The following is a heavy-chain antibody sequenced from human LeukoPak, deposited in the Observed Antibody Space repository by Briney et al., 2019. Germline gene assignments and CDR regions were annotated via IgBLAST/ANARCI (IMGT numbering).Heavy chain of an antibody. J-gene: IGHJ3*02. CDR2: IASDGSHT. CDR3: GERRTRHFIHSGAFDI. Sequence: PGGSLRLSCAASGFTFSNYFMHWVRQAPGKGLEWVADIASDGSHTFYVESVKGRFTISRDNSKNTLYLQMNSLGPEDTAVYFCGERRTRHFIHSGAFDIWGQGTMVTVSS. V-gene: IGHV3-30-3*01. D-gene: IGHD2-21*01. CDR1: GFTFSNYF.